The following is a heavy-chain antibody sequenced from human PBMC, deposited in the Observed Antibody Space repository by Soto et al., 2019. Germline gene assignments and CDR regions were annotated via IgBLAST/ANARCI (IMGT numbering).Heavy chain of an antibody. Sequence: QVQLVQSGAEVKKPGSSVKVSCKASGGTFSNYAISWVRQAPGQGLEWMGRIIPIFGTTNYAQKFQGRVTITADESTTTAYLELSSLRSEDTAVYYCANKVPVAGTYDGAFDIWGQGTMVTVSS. CDR1: GGTFSNYA. CDR3: ANKVPVAGTYDGAFDI. D-gene: IGHD6-19*01. CDR2: IIPIFGTT. J-gene: IGHJ3*02. V-gene: IGHV1-69*12.